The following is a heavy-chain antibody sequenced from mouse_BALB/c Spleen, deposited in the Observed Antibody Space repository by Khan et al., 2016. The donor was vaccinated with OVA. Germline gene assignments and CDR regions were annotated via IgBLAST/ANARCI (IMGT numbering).Heavy chain of an antibody. V-gene: IGHV2-6-5*01. Sequence: QVQLKESGPGLVAPSQSLSITCTVSGFSLTDYGVGWIRQPPGKGLEWLGVIWGGGTTHYNSALKSRLSISKDKSKRQAFLKMNSLQTDDTAMYYCAKLLWSHYYAMDYWGQGTSVTVSS. D-gene: IGHD1-1*02. J-gene: IGHJ4*01. CDR2: IWGGGTT. CDR1: GFSLTDYG. CDR3: AKLLWSHYYAMDY.